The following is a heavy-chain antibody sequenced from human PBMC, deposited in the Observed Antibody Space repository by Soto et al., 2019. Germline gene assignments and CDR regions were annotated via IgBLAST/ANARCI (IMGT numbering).Heavy chain of an antibody. Sequence: GGSLRLSCAASGFTFSSYGMHWVRQAPGKGLEWVAVISYDGSNKYYADSVKGRFTISRDNSKNTLYLQMNSLRAEDTAVYYCAKPMVRGVENWFDPWGQGTLVTVSS. CDR3: AKPMVRGVENWFDP. V-gene: IGHV3-30*18. CDR1: GFTFSSYG. D-gene: IGHD3-10*01. J-gene: IGHJ5*02. CDR2: ISYDGSNK.